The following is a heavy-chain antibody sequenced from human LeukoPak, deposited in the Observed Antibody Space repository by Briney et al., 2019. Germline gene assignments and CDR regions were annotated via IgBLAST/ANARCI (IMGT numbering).Heavy chain of an antibody. V-gene: IGHV3-30*02. CDR3: AKDRWLQFRAIQPPLFDY. Sequence: PGGSLRLSCAASGFTFSSYGMHWVRQAPGKGLEWVAFIRYDGSNKYYADSVKGRFTISRDNSKNTLYLQMNSLRAEDTAAYYCAKDRWLQFRAIQPPLFDYWGQGTLVTVSS. CDR2: IRYDGSNK. J-gene: IGHJ4*02. CDR1: GFTFSSYG. D-gene: IGHD5-24*01.